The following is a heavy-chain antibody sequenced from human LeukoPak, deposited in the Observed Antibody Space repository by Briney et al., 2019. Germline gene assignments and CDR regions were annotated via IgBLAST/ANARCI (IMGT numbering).Heavy chain of an antibody. V-gene: IGHV3-30*18. CDR1: GFTFSNYG. Sequence: PGGSLRLSCVASGFTFSNYGMHWVRQAPGKGLEWVAVISDDGSNKYYADSVKGRFTISRDNSKNTLYLQMNSLRVEDTAVYYCAKDIGSSGWYYFDYWGQATLVTVSS. CDR3: AKDIGSSGWYYFDY. D-gene: IGHD6-19*01. J-gene: IGHJ4*02. CDR2: ISDDGSNK.